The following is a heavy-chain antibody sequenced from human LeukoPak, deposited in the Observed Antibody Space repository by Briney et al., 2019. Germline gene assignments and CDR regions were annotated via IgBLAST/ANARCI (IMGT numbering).Heavy chain of an antibody. D-gene: IGHD3-10*02. V-gene: IGHV1-24*01. J-gene: IGHJ4*02. CDR1: GYALTELS. Sequence: ASVKASCKVSGYALTELSMHWVRQAPGKGLEWMGGFDPEDGETIYAQKFQGRVTMTEDTSTDTAYMELSSLRSEDTAVYYCATLFGELIDYWGQGTLVTVSS. CDR2: FDPEDGET. CDR3: ATLFGELIDY.